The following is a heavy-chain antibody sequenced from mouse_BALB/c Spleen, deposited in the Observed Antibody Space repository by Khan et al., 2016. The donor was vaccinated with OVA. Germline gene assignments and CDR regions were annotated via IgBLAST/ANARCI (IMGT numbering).Heavy chain of an antibody. J-gene: IGHJ4*01. V-gene: IGHV9-4*02. CDR3: ARGWAACDSNDRGAMDY. CDR2: INTHSGVP. D-gene: IGHD2-12*01. CDR1: GYTFTTAG. Sequence: QIQLVQSGPELKKPGETVRISCKASGYTFTTAGIQWVQKMPGKGLKWIGWINTHSGVPKYAEDFKGRFAFSLEISVNTAYLQITNLKNEDTATYFCARGWAACDSNDRGAMDYWGQGTSVTVSS.